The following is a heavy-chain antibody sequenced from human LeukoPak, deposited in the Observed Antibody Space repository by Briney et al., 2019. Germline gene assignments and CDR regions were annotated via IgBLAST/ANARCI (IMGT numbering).Heavy chain of an antibody. CDR3: ARDRDYAFDY. D-gene: IGHD4-17*01. CDR1: GFPFSGYS. Sequence: GGPLNLSGAASGFPFSGYSMNWVRQAPGKGLEWVSYINRISNIIDYADSVKGRFTISTDNAKNSLYLQMNSLRDEDTAVYYCARDRDYAFDYWGQGTLVTVSS. CDR2: INRISNII. V-gene: IGHV3-48*02. J-gene: IGHJ4*02.